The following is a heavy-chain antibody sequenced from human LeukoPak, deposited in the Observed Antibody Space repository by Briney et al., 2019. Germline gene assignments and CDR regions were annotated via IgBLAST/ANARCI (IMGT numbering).Heavy chain of an antibody. CDR3: AKAGIGVVGYFDY. CDR1: GFTFSSYA. V-gene: IGHV3-23*01. J-gene: IGHJ4*02. CDR2: IRGSGGGT. Sequence: PGGSLRLSCAASGFTFSSYAMSWVRQAPGKGLEWVSTIRGSGGGTYYAESVKGRFTISRDNSKNTLYLQMNSLRDEDTALYYCAKAGIGVVGYFDYWGQGTLVTVSS. D-gene: IGHD6-19*01.